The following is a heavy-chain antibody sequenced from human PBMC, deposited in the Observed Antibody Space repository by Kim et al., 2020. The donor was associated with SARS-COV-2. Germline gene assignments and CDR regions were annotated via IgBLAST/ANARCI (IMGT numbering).Heavy chain of an antibody. CDR2: ISYDGSNK. D-gene: IGHD3-10*01. J-gene: IGHJ6*02. CDR1: GFTFSSYG. V-gene: IGHV3-30*18. CDR3: AKESGSGSYYAWTYYYYGMDV. Sequence: GGSLRLSCAASGFTFSSYGMHWVRQAPGKGLEWVAAISYDGSNKYYADSVKGRFTISRDNSKNTLYLQMNSLRAEDTAVYYCAKESGSGSYYAWTYYYYGMDVWGQGTPVTVSS.